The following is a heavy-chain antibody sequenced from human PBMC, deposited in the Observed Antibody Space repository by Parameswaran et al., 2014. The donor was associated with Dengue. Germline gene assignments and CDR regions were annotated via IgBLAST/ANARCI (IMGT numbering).Heavy chain of an antibody. D-gene: IGHD2-2*01. J-gene: IGHJ6*03. V-gene: IGHV1-69*01. CDR3: ARGLLYCSGTSCYVPMGYYYYYMDV. CDR2: IIPIFGTA. Sequence: SWVRQAPGQGLEWMGGIIPIFGTADYAQKFQGRVTITADESTSTAYMELSSLRSEDTAVYYCARGLLYCSGTSCYVPMGYYYYYMDVWGKGTTVTVSS.